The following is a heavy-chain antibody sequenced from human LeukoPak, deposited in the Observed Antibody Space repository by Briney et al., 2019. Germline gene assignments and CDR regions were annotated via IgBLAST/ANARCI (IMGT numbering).Heavy chain of an antibody. J-gene: IGHJ4*02. CDR2: IYYSGST. V-gene: IGHV4-59*08. D-gene: IGHD6-13*01. CDR1: GASISSYY. CDR3: AGQGVAAAGTSRFDY. Sequence: PSETLSLTCTVSGASISSYYWSWIRQPPGKGLEWIGYIYYSGSTNYNPSLMSRVTISVDTSKNQFSLKLSSVTAADTAVYYCAGQGVAAAGTSRFDYWGQGTLVTVSS.